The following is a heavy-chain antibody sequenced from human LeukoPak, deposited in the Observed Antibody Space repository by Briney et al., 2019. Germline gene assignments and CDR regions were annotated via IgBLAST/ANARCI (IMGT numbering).Heavy chain of an antibody. CDR1: GGSISSYY. CDR3: VRGLQREAAGTIGY. D-gene: IGHD6-13*01. J-gene: IGHJ4*02. V-gene: IGHV4-59*01. Sequence: PSETLSLTCSVSGGSISSYYCSWIRQPPGKGLEWIGYIYYNGITNYNPSLKSRVTISADTSKNQFSLKLSSVTAADTAVYYCVRGLQREAAGTIGYWGQGTLVTVSS. CDR2: IYYNGIT.